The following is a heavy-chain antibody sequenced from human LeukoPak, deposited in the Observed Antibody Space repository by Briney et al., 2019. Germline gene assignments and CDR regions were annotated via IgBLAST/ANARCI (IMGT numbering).Heavy chain of an antibody. J-gene: IGHJ6*02. CDR2: IYHSGST. V-gene: IGHV4-4*02. D-gene: IGHD2-2*01. CDR1: GGSISSSNW. Sequence: ASETLSLTCAVSGGSISSSNWWSWVRQPPGKGLEWIGEIYHSGSTNYNPSLKSRVTISVDKSKNQFSLKLSSVTAADTAVYYCARDRGSSTRDYYFYYGMDVWGQGTTVTVSS. CDR3: ARDRGSSTRDYYFYYGMDV.